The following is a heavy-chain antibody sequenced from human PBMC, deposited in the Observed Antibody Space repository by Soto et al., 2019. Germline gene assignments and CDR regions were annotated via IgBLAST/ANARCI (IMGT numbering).Heavy chain of an antibody. D-gene: IGHD3-22*01. CDR1: GFTVSSNY. J-gene: IGHJ4*02. CDR3: ARSYYDSGGGFDY. Sequence: EVQLVESGGGLIQPGGSLRLSCAASGFTVSSNYMSWVRQAPGKGLEWVSVIYSGGSTYYADSVKGRFTISRDNSKNTLYIQMNIMRAEDTAVYDCARSYYDSGGGFDYWGQGTLVTVSS. CDR2: IYSGGST. V-gene: IGHV3-53*01.